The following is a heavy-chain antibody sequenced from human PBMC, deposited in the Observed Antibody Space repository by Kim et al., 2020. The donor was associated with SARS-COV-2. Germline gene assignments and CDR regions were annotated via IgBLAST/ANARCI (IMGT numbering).Heavy chain of an antibody. Sequence: GESLKISCKGSGYSFSTFWIGWVRQMPGKGLEWMGIIYPGDSDTTYSPSFQGQVTISADKSISTVYLQWTSLKAADTAMYCCGRNHIVDYWGQGTLVTVS. D-gene: IGHD1-26*01. CDR3: GRNHIVDY. CDR1: GYSFSTFW. J-gene: IGHJ4*02. CDR2: IYPGDSDT. V-gene: IGHV5-51*01.